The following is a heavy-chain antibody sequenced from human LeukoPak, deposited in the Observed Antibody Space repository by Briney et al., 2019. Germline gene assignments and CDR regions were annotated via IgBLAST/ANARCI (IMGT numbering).Heavy chain of an antibody. CDR2: ISGSGGST. CDR3: ARDYDILTGYYDLDFFDY. Sequence: GGSLRLSCAASGFTFSSYAMSWVRQAPGKGLEWVSAISGSGGSTYYADSVKGRFTISRDNSKNTLYLQMNSLRAEDTAVYYCARDYDILTGYYDLDFFDYWGQGALVTVSS. V-gene: IGHV3-23*01. CDR1: GFTFSSYA. J-gene: IGHJ4*02. D-gene: IGHD3-9*01.